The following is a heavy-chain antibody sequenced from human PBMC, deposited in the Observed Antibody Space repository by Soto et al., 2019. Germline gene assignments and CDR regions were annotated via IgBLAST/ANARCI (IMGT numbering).Heavy chain of an antibody. CDR2: IWYDGSNK. Sequence: GWSLRLSCAASGFTFSSYGMHWVRQAPGKGLEWVAVIWYDGSNKYYADSVKGRFTISRDNSKNTLYLQMNSLRAEDTAVYYCARVLSTVPTYTYDYWGQGTLVTVSS. CDR1: GFTFSSYG. V-gene: IGHV3-33*01. D-gene: IGHD4-4*01. J-gene: IGHJ4*02. CDR3: ARVLSTVPTYTYDY.